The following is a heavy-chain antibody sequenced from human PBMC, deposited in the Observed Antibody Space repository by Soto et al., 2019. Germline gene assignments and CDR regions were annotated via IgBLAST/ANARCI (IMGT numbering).Heavy chain of an antibody. V-gene: IGHV2-70*13. CDR1: GFSLTSPGMC. J-gene: IGHJ6*02. CDR3: ARSIRGPRRFNGMDV. Sequence: GSGPTLVNPTETLTLTCTFSGFSLTSPGMCVSWIRQSPGKALEWLALIERDDDDKCYSTSLKTRLTISKDTRKNQVVLTMANMEPADTATYYCARSIRGPRRFNGMDVWGQGTTVTVSS. D-gene: IGHD1-20*01. CDR2: IERDDDDK.